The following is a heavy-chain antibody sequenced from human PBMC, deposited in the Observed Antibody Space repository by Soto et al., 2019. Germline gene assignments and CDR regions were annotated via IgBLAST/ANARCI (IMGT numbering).Heavy chain of an antibody. CDR1: GFRFNNYA. CDR2: ISGSGDST. CDR3: AKSTMVRREESFCSYYRDV. V-gene: IGHV3-23*01. D-gene: IGHD3-10*01. Sequence: EVQLLESGGGLAQPGGSLRLSCAASGFRFNNYAMSWVRQAPGKGLVWVSVISGSGDSTYYAYSVKGRFNISRDNSKNTRDLQMNSLRADDTAGYYWAKSTMVRREESFCSYYRDVGGKGTTVTVSS. J-gene: IGHJ6*04.